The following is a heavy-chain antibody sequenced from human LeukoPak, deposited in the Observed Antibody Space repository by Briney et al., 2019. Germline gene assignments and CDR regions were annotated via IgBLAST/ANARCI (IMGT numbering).Heavy chain of an antibody. J-gene: IGHJ5*02. CDR2: ISAYNGNT. D-gene: IGHD6-13*01. CDR1: GYTFTSYG. Sequence: ASVKVSCKASGYTFTSYGISWVRQAPGQGLEWMGWISAYNGNTNHAQKLQGRVTMTTDTSTSTAYMELRSLRSDDTAVYYCARTALSSWYFSARFDPWGQGTLVTVSS. V-gene: IGHV1-18*01. CDR3: ARTALSSWYFSARFDP.